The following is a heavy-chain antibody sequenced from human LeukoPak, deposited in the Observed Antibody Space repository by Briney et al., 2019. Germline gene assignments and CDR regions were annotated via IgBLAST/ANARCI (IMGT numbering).Heavy chain of an antibody. CDR2: ISAYNGNT. D-gene: IGHD3-10*01. Sequence: GASVKVSCKASGYTFTSYGISWVRQAPGQGLEWIGWISAYNGNTNYALKLQGRVTMTTDTSTSTAYMELRSLRSDDTAMYYCAREGLVWFGESTESFFDYWGQGTLVTVSS. J-gene: IGHJ4*02. CDR1: GYTFTSYG. CDR3: AREGLVWFGESTESFFDY. V-gene: IGHV1-18*04.